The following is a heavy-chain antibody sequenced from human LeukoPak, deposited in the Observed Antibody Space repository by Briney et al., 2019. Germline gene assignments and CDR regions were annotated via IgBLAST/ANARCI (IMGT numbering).Heavy chain of an antibody. CDR3: ARARRRIAARPGAFDI. CDR2: IYYSGST. CDR1: GGSISSHY. J-gene: IGHJ3*02. V-gene: IGHV4-59*11. D-gene: IGHD6-6*01. Sequence: SETLSLTCTVPGGSISSHYWSWIRQPPGKGLEWIGYIYYSGSTNYNPSLKSRVTISVDTSKNQFSLKLSSVTAADTAVYYCARARRRIAARPGAFDIWGQGTMVTVSS.